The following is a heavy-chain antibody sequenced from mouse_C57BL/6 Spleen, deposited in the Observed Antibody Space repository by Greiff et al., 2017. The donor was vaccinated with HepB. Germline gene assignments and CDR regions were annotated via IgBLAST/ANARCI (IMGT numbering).Heavy chain of an antibody. CDR3: ARGYDYDGFAY. Sequence: EVKLVESGGGLVQPGGSLSLSCAASGFTFTDYYMSWVRQPPGKALEWLGFIRNKANGYTTEYSASVKGRFTISRDNSQSILYLQMNALRAEDRATYYCARGYDYDGFAYWGQGTLVTVSA. CDR2: IRNKANGYTT. D-gene: IGHD2-4*01. J-gene: IGHJ3*01. CDR1: GFTFTDYY. V-gene: IGHV7-3*01.